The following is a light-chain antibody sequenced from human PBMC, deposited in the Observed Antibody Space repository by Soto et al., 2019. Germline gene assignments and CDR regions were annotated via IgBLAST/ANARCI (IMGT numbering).Light chain of an antibody. Sequence: QSVLTQSPSASGTPGQRVTISCSGGTYNIGTNTVNLYQQVPGTAPKLLLYHNTQRPSVVPDRFSGSKSGTSASLAISGLQSEDEAAYYCAALDDSLDGVIFGAGTKLTV. CDR2: HNT. J-gene: IGLJ2*01. CDR1: TYNIGTNT. V-gene: IGLV1-44*01. CDR3: AALDDSLDGVI.